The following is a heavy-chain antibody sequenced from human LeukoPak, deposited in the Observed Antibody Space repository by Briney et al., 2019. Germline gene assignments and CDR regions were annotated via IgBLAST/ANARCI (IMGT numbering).Heavy chain of an antibody. CDR3: ARGGIVGATLFDY. J-gene: IGHJ4*02. CDR1: AGSISSYY. CDR2: IYTSGSN. D-gene: IGHD1-26*01. V-gene: IGHV4-4*07. Sequence: SETLSLTCTVSAGSISSYYWSWIRQPAGKVLEWIGRIYTSGSNNYNPSLKSRVTMSVDTSKNQFSLKMSSVTAPDTAVYYCARGGIVGATLFDYWGQGTLVTVSS.